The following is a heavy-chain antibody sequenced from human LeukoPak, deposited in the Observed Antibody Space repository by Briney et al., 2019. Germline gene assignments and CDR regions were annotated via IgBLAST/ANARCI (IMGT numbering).Heavy chain of an antibody. V-gene: IGHV3-23*01. D-gene: IGHD5-24*01. J-gene: IGHJ4*02. CDR2: ISGSGDNT. Sequence: GGSLRLSCAASGFTFSSYAMSWVRQAPGKGLEWVSAISGSGDNTYYADSVKGRFTISRDNSKNTLYLQMNSLRAEDTAVYYCAKALPDGYTGGYWGQGTLVTVSA. CDR1: GFTFSSYA. CDR3: AKALPDGYTGGY.